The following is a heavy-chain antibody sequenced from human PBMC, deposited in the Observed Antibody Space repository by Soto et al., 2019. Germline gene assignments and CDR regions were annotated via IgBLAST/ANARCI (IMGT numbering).Heavy chain of an antibody. CDR3: VRDSPIGSTYSGYDGIDY. CDR2: IIPLLDIA. V-gene: IGHV1-69*08. CDR1: GVTFTNDI. D-gene: IGHD5-12*01. J-gene: IGHJ4*02. Sequence: QVQLVQSGAEVKKPGSSVKVSCKASGVTFTNDIITWVRQAPGQGLEWMGRIIPLLDIANYAQKFQGRVTITGDKSTSTAYVELNSLRSEDTAVYYCVRDSPIGSTYSGYDGIDYWGQGTLVTVSS.